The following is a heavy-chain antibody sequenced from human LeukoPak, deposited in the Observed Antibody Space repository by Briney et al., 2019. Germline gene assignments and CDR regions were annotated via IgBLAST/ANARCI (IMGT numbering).Heavy chain of an antibody. CDR2: ISVASTHI. D-gene: IGHD6-13*01. V-gene: IGHV3-48*01. J-gene: IGHJ4*02. Sequence: TGGSLRLSCAASGFTFSSSAMSWVRQAPGKGLEWVSYISVASTHIYYADSVKGRFTISRDDAKNSLYLQLNSLRADDTAIYYCARDSAAVGYYFDNWGQGTLVTVSS. CDR3: ARDSAAVGYYFDN. CDR1: GFTFSSSA.